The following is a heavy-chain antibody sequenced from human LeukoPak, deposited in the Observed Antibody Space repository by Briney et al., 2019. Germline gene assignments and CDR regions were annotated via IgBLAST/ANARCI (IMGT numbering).Heavy chain of an antibody. CDR1: GYSISSGYY. CDR3: AREGYDSSYYYYLDY. V-gene: IGHV4-38-2*02. Sequence: PSETLSLTCAVSGYSISSGYYWGWIRQPPGKGLEWIGSIYHGGSTYYNPSLKSRVTISVDTSKSQFSLKLSSVTAADTAVYYCAREGYDSSYYYYLDYWGQGTLVTVSS. J-gene: IGHJ4*02. CDR2: IYHGGST. D-gene: IGHD3-22*01.